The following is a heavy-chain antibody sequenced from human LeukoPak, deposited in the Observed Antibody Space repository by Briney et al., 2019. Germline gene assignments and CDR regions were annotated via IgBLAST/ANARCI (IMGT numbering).Heavy chain of an antibody. J-gene: IGHJ4*02. CDR3: ARLYYDYVWGSYRYPYLFDY. D-gene: IGHD3-16*02. V-gene: IGHV4-34*01. CDR1: GGSFSGYY. Sequence: KSSETLSLTCAVYGGSFSGYYWSWIRQPPGKGLEWIGEINHSGSTNYNPSLKSRVTISVDTSKNQFSLKLSSVTAADTAVYYCARLYYDYVWGSYRYPYLFDYWGQGTLVTVSS. CDR2: INHSGST.